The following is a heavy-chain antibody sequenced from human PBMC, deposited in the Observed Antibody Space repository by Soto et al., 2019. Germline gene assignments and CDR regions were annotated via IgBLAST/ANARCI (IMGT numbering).Heavy chain of an antibody. CDR3: ARVISSAWPYYFDY. CDR1: GGSVSSGSYY. V-gene: IGHV4-61*01. Sequence: SSETLSLTCTVSGGSVSSGSYYWSWIRQPPGKGLEWIGYIYYSGSTNYNPSLKSRATISVDTSKNQFSLKLSSVTAADTAVYYCARVISSAWPYYFDYWGQGTLVTVSS. J-gene: IGHJ4*02. D-gene: IGHD6-19*01. CDR2: IYYSGST.